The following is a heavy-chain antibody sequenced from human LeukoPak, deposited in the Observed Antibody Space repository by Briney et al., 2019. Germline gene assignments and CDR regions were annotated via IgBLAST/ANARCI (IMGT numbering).Heavy chain of an antibody. J-gene: IGHJ3*02. CDR1: GYTFTSYD. CDR2: MNPNSGNT. V-gene: IGHV1-8*01. Sequence: ASVKVSCKASGYTFTSYDINWVRQATGQGLEWVGWMNPNSGNTGYAQKFQGRVTMTGNTSISTAYMEPSSLRSEDTAVYYCARPITGTDAFDIWGQGTMVTVSS. CDR3: ARPITGTDAFDI. D-gene: IGHD1-20*01.